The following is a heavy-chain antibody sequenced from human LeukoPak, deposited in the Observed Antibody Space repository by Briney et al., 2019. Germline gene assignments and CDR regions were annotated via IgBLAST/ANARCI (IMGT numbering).Heavy chain of an antibody. CDR2: INHSGST. J-gene: IGHJ4*02. V-gene: IGHV4-34*01. CDR1: GGSFSGYY. Sequence: SETLSLTXAVYGGSFSGYYWSWIRQPPGKGLEWIGEINHSGSTNYNPSLKSRVTISVDTSKNQFSLKLSSVTAADTAVYYCARSSGWPDYWGQGTLVTVSS. CDR3: ARSSGWPDY. D-gene: IGHD6-19*01.